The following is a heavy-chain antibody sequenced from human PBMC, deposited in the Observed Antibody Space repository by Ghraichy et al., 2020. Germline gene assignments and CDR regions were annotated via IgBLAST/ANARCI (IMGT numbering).Heavy chain of an antibody. D-gene: IGHD6-13*01. CDR3: ARARPFMVYSSSWSHNNNDY. V-gene: IGHV4-61*01. CDR2: IYYSGST. Sequence: SQTLSLTCTVSGGSVSSGSYYWSWIRQPPGKGLEWIGYIYYSGSTNYNPSLKRRVTISVETSKNQFSLKLSSVTAADTAVYYCARARPFMVYSSSWSHNNNDYWGQGTRVTGSS. CDR1: GGSVSSGSYY. J-gene: IGHJ4*02.